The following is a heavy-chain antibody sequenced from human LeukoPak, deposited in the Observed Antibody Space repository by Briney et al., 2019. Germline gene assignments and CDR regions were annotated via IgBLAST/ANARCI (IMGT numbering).Heavy chain of an antibody. D-gene: IGHD6-13*01. CDR1: GGSISSGGYS. Sequence: PSETLSLTCAVSGGSISSGGYSWSWVRQPPGKGLEWIGNIHHSGSTYYNPSLKSRVTISVDTSNNQLSLKLSSVTAADTAVYYCARVAAGIGFFQHWGQGTLVTVSS. CDR2: IHHSGST. V-gene: IGHV4-30-2*01. J-gene: IGHJ1*01. CDR3: ARVAAGIGFFQH.